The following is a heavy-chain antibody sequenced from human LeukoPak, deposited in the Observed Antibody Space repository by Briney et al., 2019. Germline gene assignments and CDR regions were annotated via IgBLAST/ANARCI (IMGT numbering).Heavy chain of an antibody. V-gene: IGHV4-39*07. Sequence: SETLSLTCTVSGGSISSSSYYWGWIRQPPGKGLEWIGSIYYSGSTYYNPSLKSRVTISVDTSKNQFSLKLSSVTAADTAVYYCALALGRGYCSGGSCYTGRGWFDPWGQGTLVTVSS. CDR3: ALALGRGYCSGGSCYTGRGWFDP. J-gene: IGHJ5*02. D-gene: IGHD2-15*01. CDR1: GGSISSSSYY. CDR2: IYYSGST.